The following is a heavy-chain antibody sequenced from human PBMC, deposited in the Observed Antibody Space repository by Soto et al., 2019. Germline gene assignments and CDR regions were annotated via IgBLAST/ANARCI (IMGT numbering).Heavy chain of an antibody. Sequence: GGSLRLSCEASGFVFSGYSMSWVRQAPGKGLEWVADITGISSVLSYADSVRGRFTISRHNGKNSLSLQMNSLRDEDTAVYYCARVPYFYESSGYSSDYYYFDYWGQGTQVTVSS. D-gene: IGHD3-22*01. J-gene: IGHJ4*02. CDR2: ITGISSVL. V-gene: IGHV3-48*02. CDR3: ARVPYFYESSGYSSDYYYFDY. CDR1: GFVFSGYS.